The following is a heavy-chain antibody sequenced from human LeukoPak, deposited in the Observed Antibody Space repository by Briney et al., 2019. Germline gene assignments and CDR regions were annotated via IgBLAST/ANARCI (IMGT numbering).Heavy chain of an antibody. Sequence: GGSLRLSCAASGFTFSSYAMHWVRQAPGKGLEWVAVISYDGSNKYYADSVKGRFTISRDNSKNTLYLQMNSLRAEDTAVYYCASSYYYGSGSYRYMDYWGQGTLVTVSS. CDR2: ISYDGSNK. CDR1: GFTFSSYA. CDR3: ASSYYYGSGSYRYMDY. V-gene: IGHV3-30-3*01. D-gene: IGHD3-10*01. J-gene: IGHJ4*02.